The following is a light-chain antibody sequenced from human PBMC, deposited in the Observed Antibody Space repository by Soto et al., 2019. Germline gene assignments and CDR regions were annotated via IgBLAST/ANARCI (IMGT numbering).Light chain of an antibody. CDR3: CAHTGTSIL. CDR1: RSDVGRYHY. Sequence: QSVLTQPPSVSGSPGQSVTISCTGTRSDVGRYHYVSWYQQRPGKAPRLIIYDVFKRPSGVPDRFSGSKSANTASLTISGLQADDEANYCCCAHTGTSILFGGGTKVTVL. CDR2: DVF. J-gene: IGLJ2*01. V-gene: IGLV2-11*01.